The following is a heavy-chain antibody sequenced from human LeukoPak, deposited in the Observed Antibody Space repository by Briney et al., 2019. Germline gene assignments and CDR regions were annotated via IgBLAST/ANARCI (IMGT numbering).Heavy chain of an antibody. CDR3: AKHDSSSDF. J-gene: IGHJ4*02. CDR1: GFIFSSYG. D-gene: IGHD3-22*01. Sequence: GGSLRLSCAASGFIFSSYGMHWVRQPPGKGLEWVAFIRSDGSDKYHVDSVKGRFTISRDNSKNTLWLQMNSLRAEDTAVYYCAKHDSSSDFWGQGTLVTVSS. CDR2: IRSDGSDK. V-gene: IGHV3-30*02.